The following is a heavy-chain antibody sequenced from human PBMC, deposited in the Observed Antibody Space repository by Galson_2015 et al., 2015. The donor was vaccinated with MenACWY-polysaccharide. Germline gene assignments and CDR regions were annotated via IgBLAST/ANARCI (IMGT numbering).Heavy chain of an antibody. CDR1: HDSVSSSY. V-gene: IGHV4-4*07. CDR2: IHATGST. CDR3: ARRSLDNWYFDL. J-gene: IGHJ2*01. D-gene: IGHD1-1*01. Sequence: LTCTVSHDSVSSSYWSWLRQSAGKGLEYLGRIHATGSTAYNPSFRSRVAMSVDLPRNQLSLRLVSVTPSDTAIYYCARRSLDNWYFDLWGRGTLVIVSS.